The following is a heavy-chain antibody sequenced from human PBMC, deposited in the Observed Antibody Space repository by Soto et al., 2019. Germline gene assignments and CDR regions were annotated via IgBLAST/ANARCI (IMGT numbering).Heavy chain of an antibody. CDR2: ISYDGSSK. CDR1: GFTFRSSG. Sequence: GGSLRLSCAASGFTFRSSGMHWVRQAPGKGLEWVAVISYDGSSKDYADSVKGRFTISRDDSKSTLYLQMNSLGADDTAVYYCAKDRSSSWSFDYWG. V-gene: IGHV3-30*18. D-gene: IGHD6-13*01. J-gene: IGHJ4*01. CDR3: AKDRSSSWSFDY.